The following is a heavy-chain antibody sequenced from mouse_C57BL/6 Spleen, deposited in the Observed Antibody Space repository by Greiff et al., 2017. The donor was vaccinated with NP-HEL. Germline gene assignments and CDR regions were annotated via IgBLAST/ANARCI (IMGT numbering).Heavy chain of an antibody. CDR2: INPSSGYT. Sequence: QVQLKQSGAELARPGASVKMSCKASGYTFTSYTMHWVKQRPGQGLEWIGYINPSSGYTKYNQKFKDKATLTADKSSSTAYMQLSSLTSEDSAVYYCARSQLGPSRAMDYWGQGTSVTVSS. CDR3: ARSQLGPSRAMDY. V-gene: IGHV1-4*01. J-gene: IGHJ4*01. D-gene: IGHD4-1*02. CDR1: GYTFTSYT.